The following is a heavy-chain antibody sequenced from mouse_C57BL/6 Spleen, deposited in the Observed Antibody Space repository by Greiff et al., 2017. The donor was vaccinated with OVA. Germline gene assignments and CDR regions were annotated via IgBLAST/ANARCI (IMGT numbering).Heavy chain of an antibody. V-gene: IGHV14-4*01. CDR1: DFNIKDDY. CDR2: IDPENGDT. CDR3: TTYFYYGNYVSAY. J-gene: IGHJ3*01. D-gene: IGHD2-1*01. Sequence: VQLQQSGAELVRPGASVKLSCTASDFNIKDDYMHWVKQRPEQGLEWIGWIDPENGDTEYASKFQGKATITADTSSNTAYLQLSSLTSEDTAVYYCTTYFYYGNYVSAYWGQGTLVTVSA.